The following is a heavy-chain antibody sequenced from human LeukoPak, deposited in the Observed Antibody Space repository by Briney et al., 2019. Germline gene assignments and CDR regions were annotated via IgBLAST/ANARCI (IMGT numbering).Heavy chain of an antibody. Sequence: PGGSLRLSCAASGFTFSSYEMNWVRQTPGKGLEWVSYISSSGTTIYYADSVKGRFTISRDNARNSLYLQMNSLRAEDTAVYYCARIYCGGDCYAADHWGQGTLVTVSS. CDR1: GFTFSSYE. J-gene: IGHJ4*02. CDR3: ARIYCGGDCYAADH. V-gene: IGHV3-48*03. D-gene: IGHD2-21*02. CDR2: ISSSGTTI.